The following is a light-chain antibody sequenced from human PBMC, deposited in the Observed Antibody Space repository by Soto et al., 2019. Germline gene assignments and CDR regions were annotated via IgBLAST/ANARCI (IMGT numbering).Light chain of an antibody. V-gene: IGKV1-9*01. CDR2: DAS. Sequence: DIQLTQSPSFLSASIGDRVTITCRASQDFSNFLAWYQQKPGRAPKLLMYDASTLQSGVPSRFSGSRSGTEFTLTISSLQPEDFATYYCQQLHSFPLTFGGGTKVEIK. J-gene: IGKJ4*01. CDR3: QQLHSFPLT. CDR1: QDFSNF.